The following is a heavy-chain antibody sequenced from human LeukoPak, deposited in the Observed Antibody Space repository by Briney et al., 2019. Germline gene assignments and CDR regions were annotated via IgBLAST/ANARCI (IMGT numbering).Heavy chain of an antibody. CDR1: GVLISRGDYY. CDR3: ARPQIVATIVSWFDP. Sequence: SETLSLTCTFSGVLISRGDYYWSWIRQPPGEGLEWIGYIYYSASTYYNPSLKSRVTISVDTSKNQFSLKLSSVTAADTAVYYCARPQIVATIVSWFDPWGQGTLVTVSS. D-gene: IGHD5-12*01. V-gene: IGHV4-30-4*01. J-gene: IGHJ5*02. CDR2: IYYSAST.